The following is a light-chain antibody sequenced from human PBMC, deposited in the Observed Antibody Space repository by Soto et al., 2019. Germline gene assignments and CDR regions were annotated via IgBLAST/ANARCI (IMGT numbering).Light chain of an antibody. CDR1: QSVSSSF. CDR2: GAS. V-gene: IGKV3-20*01. J-gene: IGKJ3*01. Sequence: EIVLTHSPGTLSLSPGERATLSCRASQSVSSSFLAWYQQKPGQAPRLRIDGASSRATGIPGRFSGSGSWTDFTPAIRRLEPEDVAVYYCQQYGSSPRNFGPGT. CDR3: QQYGSSPRN.